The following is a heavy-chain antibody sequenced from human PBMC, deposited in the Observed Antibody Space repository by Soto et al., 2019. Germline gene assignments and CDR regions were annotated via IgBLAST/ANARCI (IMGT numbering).Heavy chain of an antibody. CDR1: GFMFGAYA. V-gene: IGHV3-23*01. CDR3: AKPMWGATRWYFDL. CDR2: ISGRGDST. Sequence: EVQLLESGGGLVQPGGSLRLSCAASGFMFGAYAITWVRQAPGKGLEWVSGISGRGDSTYYADSVKGRFTIFRDNSKNTLSLKMDSLRGDDTAVYYCAKPMWGATRWYFDLCGRGTRVTVSS. J-gene: IGHJ2*01. D-gene: IGHD1-26*01.